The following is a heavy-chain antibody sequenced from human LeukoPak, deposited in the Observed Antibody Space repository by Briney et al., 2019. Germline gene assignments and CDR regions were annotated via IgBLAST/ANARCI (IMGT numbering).Heavy chain of an antibody. CDR2: VDPEDGET. Sequence: ATVKISCKVSGYTFTDYYMHWVQQAPGKGLEWMGLVDPEDGETIYAEKFQGRVTITADTSTDTAYMELSRLRSDDTAVYYCASIRGYSSGWSPGDYWGQGTLVTVSS. J-gene: IGHJ4*02. D-gene: IGHD6-19*01. CDR1: GYTFTDYY. V-gene: IGHV1-69-2*01. CDR3: ASIRGYSSGWSPGDY.